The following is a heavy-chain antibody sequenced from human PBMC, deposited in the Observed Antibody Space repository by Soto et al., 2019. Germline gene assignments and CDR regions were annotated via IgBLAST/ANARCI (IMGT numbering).Heavy chain of an antibody. D-gene: IGHD2-8*02. CDR2: INHSGST. V-gene: IGHV4-34*01. Sequence: SETLCLPCAVDGGTFTGYYWPCIRQPPGTGLEWIGEINHSGSTNYNPSLKSRVTISVDTSKNQFSLKLTSVTAADTAVYYCARDKITGLFDYWGKGTLVTAPQ. CDR3: ARDKITGLFDY. J-gene: IGHJ4*02. CDR1: GGTFTGYY.